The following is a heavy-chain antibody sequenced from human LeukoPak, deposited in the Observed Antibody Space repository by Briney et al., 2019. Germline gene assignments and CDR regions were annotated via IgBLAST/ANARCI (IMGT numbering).Heavy chain of an antibody. CDR2: INHSGST. Sequence: SETLSLTCAVYGGSFSGYYWSWIRQPPGKGLEWIGEINHSGSTNYNPSLMSRVTISVDTSKNQFSLKLSSVTAADTAVYYCARGGRYCSSTSCYFSRSDYWGQGTLVTVSS. J-gene: IGHJ4*02. CDR1: GGSFSGYY. V-gene: IGHV4-34*01. D-gene: IGHD2-2*01. CDR3: ARGGRYCSSTSCYFSRSDY.